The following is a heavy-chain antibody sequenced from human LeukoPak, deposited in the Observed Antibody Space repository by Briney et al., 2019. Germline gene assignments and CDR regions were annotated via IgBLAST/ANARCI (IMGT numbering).Heavy chain of an antibody. CDR3: ARDQGCSSTSCQTYNWFDP. J-gene: IGHJ5*02. CDR1: GYTFTSYY. Sequence: ASVKVSCKASGYTFTSYYMHWVRQAPGQGLEWMGIINPSGGSTSYAQKFQGRVTMTRDTSTGTVYMELSSLRSEDTAVYYCARDQGCSSTSCQTYNWFDPWGQGTLVTVSS. D-gene: IGHD2-2*01. CDR2: INPSGGST. V-gene: IGHV1-46*01.